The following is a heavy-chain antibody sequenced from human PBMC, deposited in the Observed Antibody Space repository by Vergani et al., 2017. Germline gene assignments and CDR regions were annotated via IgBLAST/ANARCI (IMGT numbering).Heavy chain of an antibody. D-gene: IGHD3-16*01. CDR2: IYTSGST. J-gene: IGHJ3*02. Sequence: QVQLQESGPGLVKPSQTLSLTCTVSGGSISSGSYYWSWIRQPAGKGLEWIGRIYTSGSTNYNPSLKSRVTISVDTSKNQFSLKLSSVTAADTAVYYCARDGVVGEGAFDIWGQGTMVTVSS. V-gene: IGHV4-61*02. CDR3: ARDGVVGEGAFDI. CDR1: GGSISSGSYY.